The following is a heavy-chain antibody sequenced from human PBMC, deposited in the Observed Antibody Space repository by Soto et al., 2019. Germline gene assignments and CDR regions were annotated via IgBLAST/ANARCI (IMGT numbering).Heavy chain of an antibody. D-gene: IGHD4-17*01. CDR2: ISSYGSET. CDR1: GFTFITYW. V-gene: IGHV3-74*01. CDR3: AREGYYGDYLDY. J-gene: IGHJ4*02. Sequence: EVQLVESGGGLVQPGGSLRLSCTASGFTFITYWMHWVRQAPGRGLVWVSRISSYGSETHYADSVKGRFTISRDNAKNTVYLHMNSLRAEDTAVYYCAREGYYGDYLDYWGQGTLVTVSS.